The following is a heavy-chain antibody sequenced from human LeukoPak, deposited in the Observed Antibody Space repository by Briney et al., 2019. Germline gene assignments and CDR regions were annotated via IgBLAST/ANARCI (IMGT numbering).Heavy chain of an antibody. CDR1: GGSISTSTYY. D-gene: IGHD6-6*01. J-gene: IGHJ4*02. CDR2: IYYSGSP. V-gene: IGHV4-39*07. Sequence: KTSETLSLTCTVSGGSISTSTYYWGWIRQPPGKGLEWIGSIYYSGSPYYNPSLKSRVTISVDTSNNQFSLKLSSVTAADTAVYYCARAREFSSSSGRAYYFDYWGQGTLVTVSS. CDR3: ARAREFSSSSGRAYYFDY.